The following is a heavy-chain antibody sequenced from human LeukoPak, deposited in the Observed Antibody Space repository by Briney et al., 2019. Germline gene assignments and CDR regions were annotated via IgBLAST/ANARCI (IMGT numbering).Heavy chain of an antibody. CDR2: IYSGGST. CDR3: AKDVQSWPTYFDY. D-gene: IGHD1-1*01. J-gene: IGHJ4*02. V-gene: IGHV3-53*01. CDR1: GLTVSSNY. Sequence: GGSLRLSCAASGLTVSSNYMSWVRQAPGKGLEWVSIIYSGGSTYYADSVKGRFTVSRDNSKNTLYLQVNSLRAADTAVYFCAKDVQSWPTYFDYWGQGTLVTVSS.